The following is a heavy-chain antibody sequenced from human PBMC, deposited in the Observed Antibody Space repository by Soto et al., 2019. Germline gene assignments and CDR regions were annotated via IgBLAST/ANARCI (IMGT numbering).Heavy chain of an antibody. CDR1: GFTFSSYW. D-gene: IGHD6-6*01. CDR3: ARAGPTSSYYYTMDV. J-gene: IGHJ6*02. Sequence: EVQLVESGGGLVQPGGSLTLSCAASGFTFSSYWMHWVHQAPGKGLVWVSRINTDGSNTNYADSVKGRFTISRDNAKNTLYLQMNSLRAEDTAVYYCARAGPTSSYYYTMDVWGQGTTVTVSS. V-gene: IGHV3-74*01. CDR2: INTDGSNT.